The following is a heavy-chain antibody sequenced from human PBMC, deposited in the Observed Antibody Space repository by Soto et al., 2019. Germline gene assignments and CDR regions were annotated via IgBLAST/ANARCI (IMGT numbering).Heavy chain of an antibody. D-gene: IGHD3-10*01. Sequence: EVQLVESGGGLVQPGGSLRLSCAVSGFTLSDYYMEWVRQAPGQGLEWIGLTRNKANRYTTEYAASVKGRFTISRXDSKNSLYLQMSSLNTEDTALYYCSRSRPGVTHDSWGQGTLVTVSS. V-gene: IGHV3-72*01. J-gene: IGHJ4*02. CDR2: TRNKANRYTT. CDR1: GFTLSDYY. CDR3: SRSRPGVTHDS.